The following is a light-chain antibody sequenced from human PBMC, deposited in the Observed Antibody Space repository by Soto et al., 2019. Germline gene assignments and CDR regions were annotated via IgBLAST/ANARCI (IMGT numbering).Light chain of an antibody. Sequence: QSALTQPPSASGSPGQSVTISCTGTSSDVGGNKFVSWYQQHPGKAPRLIIYEVNRRPSGVPDRFSGSKSGNTAALTISRVEAGDEADYYCQLWDSNSDHVVFGGGTKVTVL. V-gene: IGLV2-8*01. CDR1: SSDVGGNKF. CDR3: QLWDSNSDHVV. J-gene: IGLJ2*01. CDR2: EVN.